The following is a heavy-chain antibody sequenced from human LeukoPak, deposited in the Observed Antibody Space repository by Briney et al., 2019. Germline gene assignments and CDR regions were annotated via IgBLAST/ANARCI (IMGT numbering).Heavy chain of an antibody. CDR1: GFTFSTAS. CDR2: ITTTSSYI. J-gene: IGHJ4*02. V-gene: IGHV3-21*01. CDR3: AREVVKRHCRGSICHEVVAMRGY. D-gene: IGHD2-15*01. Sequence: GGSLRLSCAASGFTFSTASMNWVRQAPGRRLEWVSSITTTSSYIFYADSVKGRFTISRDNARNSLYLQMSSLRAKATAVYYCAREVVKRHCRGSICHEVVAMRGYLGQGTLGTVSS.